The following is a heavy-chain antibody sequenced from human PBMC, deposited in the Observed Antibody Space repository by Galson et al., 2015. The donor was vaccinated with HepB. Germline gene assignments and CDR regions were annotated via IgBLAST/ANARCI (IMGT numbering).Heavy chain of an antibody. Sequence: SVKVSCKASGSTFTSYDINWMRQATGQGLEWMGWMNPNSGNTGYAQKFQGRVTMTRNTSISTAYMELSSLRSEDTAVYYCARGWWLVQGRWFDPWGQGTLVTVSS. CDR3: ARGWWLVQGRWFDP. CDR2: MNPNSGNT. V-gene: IGHV1-8*01. J-gene: IGHJ5*02. D-gene: IGHD6-19*01. CDR1: GSTFTSYD.